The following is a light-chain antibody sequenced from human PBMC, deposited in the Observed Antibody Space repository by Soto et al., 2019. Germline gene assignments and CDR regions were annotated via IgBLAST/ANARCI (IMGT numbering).Light chain of an antibody. V-gene: IGKV3-15*01. J-gene: IGKJ1*01. CDR2: RAS. CDR1: QSVSNR. CDR3: QQSSDWPRT. Sequence: EIVMTQSPATLSVSPGERATLSCRASQSVSNRLAWYQQRPGQAPRLLIYRASARATGIPARFSGSGSGTESPLTISSLQSEDFAIYYCQQSSDWPRTFGQGTKVEIK.